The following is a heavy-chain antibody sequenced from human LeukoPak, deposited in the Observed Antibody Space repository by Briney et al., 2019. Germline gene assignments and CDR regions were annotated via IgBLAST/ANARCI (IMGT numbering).Heavy chain of an antibody. Sequence: GGSLRLSCEASRFTFSSYWMSWVRQAPGKGLEWVANIKDDGSQKNYIDSVKGRFTISRDNAKALLFLQMNSLSSEDTAVYYCARRNSGTWWSFDSWGQGTLVTVSS. D-gene: IGHD2-15*01. CDR1: RFTFSSYW. J-gene: IGHJ4*02. CDR2: IKDDGSQK. V-gene: IGHV3-7*01. CDR3: ARRNSGTWWSFDS.